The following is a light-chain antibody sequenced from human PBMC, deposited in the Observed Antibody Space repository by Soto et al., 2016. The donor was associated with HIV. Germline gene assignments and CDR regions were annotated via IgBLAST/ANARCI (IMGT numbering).Light chain of an antibody. Sequence: SYELTQPPSVSVAPGKTARITCGGNNIGSESVHWYQQKPGQAPVLVVYDDRDRPSGIPERFSGSNSGSTATLTISRVEAGDEADYYCQVWDSSDDHVVFGGGTKLTVL. V-gene: IGLV3-21*03. CDR2: DDR. CDR1: NIGSES. J-gene: IGLJ2*01. CDR3: QVWDSSDDHVV.